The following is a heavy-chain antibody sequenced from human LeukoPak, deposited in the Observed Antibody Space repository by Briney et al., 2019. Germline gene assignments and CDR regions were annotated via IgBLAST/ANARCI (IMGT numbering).Heavy chain of an antibody. Sequence: ASVKVSCKASGYTFTSYYMHWVRQAPGQGLEWMGWINPNSGGTNYAQKFQGRVTMTRDTSISTAYMELSRLRSDDTAVYYCARELGSGSYALDYWGQGTLVTVSS. J-gene: IGHJ4*02. V-gene: IGHV1-2*02. CDR2: INPNSGGT. D-gene: IGHD1-26*01. CDR3: ARELGSGSYALDY. CDR1: GYTFTSYY.